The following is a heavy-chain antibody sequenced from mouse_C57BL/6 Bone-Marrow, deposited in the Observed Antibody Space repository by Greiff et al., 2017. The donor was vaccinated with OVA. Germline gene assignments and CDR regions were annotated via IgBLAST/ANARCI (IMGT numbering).Heavy chain of an antibody. CDR3: KRSYYAMDY. J-gene: IGHJ4*01. CDR1: GYTFTDYE. Sequence: VKLQESGAELVRPGASVTLSCKASGYTFTDYEMHWVKQTPVHGLEWIGAIDPETGGTAYNQKFKGKAILTADKSSSTAYMELRSLTSEDSAVYYCKRSYYAMDYWGQGTSVTVSS. V-gene: IGHV1-15*01. CDR2: IDPETGGT. D-gene: IGHD1-1*01.